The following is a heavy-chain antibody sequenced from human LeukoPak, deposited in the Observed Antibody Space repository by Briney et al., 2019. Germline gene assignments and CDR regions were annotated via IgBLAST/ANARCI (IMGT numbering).Heavy chain of an antibody. Sequence: SETLSLTCAVYGGSFSGYYWSWIRQPPGKGLEWIGEINHSGSTNYNPSLKSRVTISVDTSKNQFSLELSSVTAADTAVYYCARRVIAARPSSFDYWGQGTLVTVSS. CDR3: ARRVIAARPSSFDY. J-gene: IGHJ4*02. CDR2: INHSGST. CDR1: GGSFSGYY. V-gene: IGHV4-34*01. D-gene: IGHD6-6*01.